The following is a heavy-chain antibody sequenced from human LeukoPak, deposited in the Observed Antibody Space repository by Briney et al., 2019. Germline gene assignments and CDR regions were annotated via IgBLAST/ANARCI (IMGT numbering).Heavy chain of an antibody. CDR1: GFTFSSYG. V-gene: IGHV3-30*02. CDR2: IRYDGSNK. Sequence: GGSLRLSCAAPGFTFSSYGMHWVRQAPGKGLEWVAFIRYDGSNKYYADSVKGRFTISRDNSKNTLYLQMNSLRAEDTAVYYCATQPDIVLMVYSYYFDYWGQGTLVTVSS. D-gene: IGHD2-8*01. CDR3: ATQPDIVLMVYSYYFDY. J-gene: IGHJ4*02.